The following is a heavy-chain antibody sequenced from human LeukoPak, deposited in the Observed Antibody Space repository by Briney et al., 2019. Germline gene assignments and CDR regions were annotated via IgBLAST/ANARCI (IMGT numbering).Heavy chain of an antibody. J-gene: IGHJ4*02. CDR1: GYTFTSYY. V-gene: IGHV1-46*01. CDR3: ATTESYYSGSYYGY. Sequence: ASVKVSCKASGYTFTSYYMHWVRQAPGQGLEWMGIINPSGGSTSYAQKFQGRVTMTTDTSTSTAYMELRSLRSDDTAVYYCATTESYYSGSYYGYWGQGTLVTVSS. D-gene: IGHD1-26*01. CDR2: INPSGGST.